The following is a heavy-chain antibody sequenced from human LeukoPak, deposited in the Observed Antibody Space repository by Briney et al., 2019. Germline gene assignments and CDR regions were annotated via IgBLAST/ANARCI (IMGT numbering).Heavy chain of an antibody. V-gene: IGHV1-69*06. J-gene: IGHJ6*02. CDR1: GGTFSSYA. Sequence: ASVKVSCKASGGTFSSYAISWVRQAPGQGLEWMGGIIPIFGTANYAQKFQGRVTITADKSTSTAYMELSSLRSEDTAVYYCARALVAARQGGYYYYYGMDVWGQGTTVTVSS. CDR2: IIPIFGTA. CDR3: ARALVAARQGGYYYYYGMDV. D-gene: IGHD6-6*01.